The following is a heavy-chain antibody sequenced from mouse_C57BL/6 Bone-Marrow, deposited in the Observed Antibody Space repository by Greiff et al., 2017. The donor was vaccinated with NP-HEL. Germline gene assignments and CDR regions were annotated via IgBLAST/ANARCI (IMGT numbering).Heavy chain of an antibody. CDR1: GYSITSGYD. CDR2: ISYSGST. J-gene: IGHJ1*03. V-gene: IGHV3-1*01. D-gene: IGHD1-1*01. Sequence: EVHLVESGPGMVKPSQSLSLTCTATGYSITSGYDWHWIRHFPGNKLEWMGYISYSGSTNYNPSLKSRISITHDTSKNHFFLKLNSVTTEDTATYYCAREDYGSSYWYFDVWGTGTTVTVSS. CDR3: AREDYGSSYWYFDV.